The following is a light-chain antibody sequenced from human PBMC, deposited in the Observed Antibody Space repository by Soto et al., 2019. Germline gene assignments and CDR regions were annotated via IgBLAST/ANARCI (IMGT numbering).Light chain of an antibody. CDR2: GES. CDR3: QQYYSDPRT. V-gene: IGKV4-1*01. CDR1: QSVLASSNNKNY. J-gene: IGKJ3*01. Sequence: DIVMTQSPDSLAVSLGERATINCKSSQSVLASSNNKNYLAWYQHKPGQPPKLLIFGESTRDSGVPDRFSGSGSGTDFTLTISSLQAEDVAVYYCQQYYSDPRTFGPGTKVDIK.